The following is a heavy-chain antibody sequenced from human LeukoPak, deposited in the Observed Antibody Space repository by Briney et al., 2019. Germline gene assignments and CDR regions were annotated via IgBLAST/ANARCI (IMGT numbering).Heavy chain of an antibody. Sequence: GGSLRLSCAASGFTFSSYGMHWVRQAPGKGLEWVAFIRYDGSNKYYADSVKGRFTISRDNSKNTLYLQMNSLRAEDTAVYYCAKDRGRYYDILTGYDYWGQGTLVTVSS. CDR1: GFTFSSYG. D-gene: IGHD3-9*01. J-gene: IGHJ4*02. CDR2: IRYDGSNK. V-gene: IGHV3-30*02. CDR3: AKDRGRYYDILTGYDY.